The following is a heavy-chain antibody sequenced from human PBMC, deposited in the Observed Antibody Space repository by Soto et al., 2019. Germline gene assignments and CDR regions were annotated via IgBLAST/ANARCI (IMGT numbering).Heavy chain of an antibody. J-gene: IGHJ4*02. CDR1: GLLFSDVW. V-gene: IGHV3-15*01. CDR2: IKTKPDDGTI. CDR3: NTSNLGVDF. D-gene: IGHD1-1*01. Sequence: EVQLVESGGGLVKPGGSLRLSCAASGLLFSDVWMTWVRQAPGKGLEWVGRIKTKPDDGTIDYAAPVRGRFTISRDDSKNTLYLQMPSLTPEDTGFYYCNTSNLGVDFWGPGTLVTVSS.